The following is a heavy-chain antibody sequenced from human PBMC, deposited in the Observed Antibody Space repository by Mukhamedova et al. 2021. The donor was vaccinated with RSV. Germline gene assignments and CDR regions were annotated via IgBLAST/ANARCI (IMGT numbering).Heavy chain of an antibody. D-gene: IGHD1-26*01. J-gene: IGHJ4*02. V-gene: IGHV3-23*01. CDR2: ISGSGGST. Sequence: GLEWVSAISGSGGSTYYADSVKGRFTISRDNSRNTLYLQMNSLRAEDTAVYYCARDSWAAPCFDYWGQGTLVTVSS. CDR3: ARDSWAAPCFDY.